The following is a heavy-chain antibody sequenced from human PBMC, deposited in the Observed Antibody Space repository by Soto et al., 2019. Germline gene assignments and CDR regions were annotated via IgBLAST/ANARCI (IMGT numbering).Heavy chain of an antibody. J-gene: IGHJ6*02. CDR3: ARDRSPYYYDSSGYYRDYYYYGMDV. V-gene: IGHV3-11*01. CDR2: ISSSGSTI. D-gene: IGHD3-22*01. Sequence: GGSLRLSCAASGFTFSDYYMSWIRQAPGKGLEWVSYISSSGSTIYYADSVKGRFTISRDNAKNSLYLQMNSLRAEDTAVYYCARDRSPYYYDSSGYYRDYYYYGMDVWGQGTTVTVSS. CDR1: GFTFSDYY.